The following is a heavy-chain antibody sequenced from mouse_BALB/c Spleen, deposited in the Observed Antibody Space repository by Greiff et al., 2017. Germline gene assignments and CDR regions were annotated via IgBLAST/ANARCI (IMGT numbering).Heavy chain of an antibody. Sequence: DVQLQESGPGLVKPSQSLSLTCSVTGYSITSGYYWYWIRQFPGNKLEWMGYISYDGSNNYNPSLKNRISITRDTSKNQFFLKLNSVTTEDTATYYCAREGYDGYYNYWGQGTTLTVSS. CDR3: AREGYDGYYNY. CDR2: ISYDGSN. V-gene: IGHV3-6*02. D-gene: IGHD2-3*01. CDR1: GYSITSGYY. J-gene: IGHJ2*01.